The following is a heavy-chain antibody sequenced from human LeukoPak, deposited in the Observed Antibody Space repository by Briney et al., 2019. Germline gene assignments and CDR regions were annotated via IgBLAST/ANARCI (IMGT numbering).Heavy chain of an antibody. V-gene: IGHV4-59*11. Sequence: SETLSLTCIVSGGPISTHYWSWSRQPPGKGLEWIGYNDYSGSTNYKPSLKSRVTISVDTSKNQFSLKLNSVTAADTAVYYCARGATFRGTYYMDVWGKGTTVTVSS. CDR3: ARGATFRGTYYMDV. CDR1: GGPISTHY. CDR2: NDYSGST. J-gene: IGHJ6*03. D-gene: IGHD3-10*01.